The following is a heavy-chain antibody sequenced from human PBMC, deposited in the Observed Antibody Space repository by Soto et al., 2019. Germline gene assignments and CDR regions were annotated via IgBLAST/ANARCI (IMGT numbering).Heavy chain of an antibody. V-gene: IGHV3-30*18. Sequence: GGSLRLSCAASGFTFSSYGMHWVRQAPGKGLEWVAVISYDGSNKYYADSVKGRFTISRDNSKNTLYLQMDSLRAEDTAVYYCAKLSTLRPPDYWGQGTLVTVSS. CDR2: ISYDGSNK. CDR1: GFTFSSYG. D-gene: IGHD3-16*01. J-gene: IGHJ4*02. CDR3: AKLSTLRPPDY.